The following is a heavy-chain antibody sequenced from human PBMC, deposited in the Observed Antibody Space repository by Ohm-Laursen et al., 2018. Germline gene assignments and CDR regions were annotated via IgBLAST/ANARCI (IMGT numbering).Heavy chain of an antibody. D-gene: IGHD5-18*01. V-gene: IGHV3-7*01. CDR2: IKQDGGQQ. CDR1: GFTFSSYG. CDR3: ASAYSYSTPHYLDY. Sequence: SLRLSCTASGFTFSSYGMNWVRQAPGKGLEWVANIKQDGGQQYYVDSVKGRFTISRDNAKNSLYLQMNSLRAEDTAVYYCASAYSYSTPHYLDYWGQGTLVTVSS. J-gene: IGHJ4*02.